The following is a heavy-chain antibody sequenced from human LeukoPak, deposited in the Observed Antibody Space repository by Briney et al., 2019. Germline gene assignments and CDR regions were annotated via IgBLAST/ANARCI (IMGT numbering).Heavy chain of an antibody. CDR3: ARGPQFCSGGSCYGYYFDY. J-gene: IGHJ4*02. V-gene: IGHV3-21*01. D-gene: IGHD2-15*01. CDR2: ISSSGSYI. Sequence: GGSLRLFCAASGFTFSSYSMNWVRQPPGKGLEWVSSISSSGSYIYYADSVKGRFSISRDSAQNSLYLQMNSLRAEDTAVYYCARGPQFCSGGSCYGYYFDYWGQGTLVTVSS. CDR1: GFTFSSYS.